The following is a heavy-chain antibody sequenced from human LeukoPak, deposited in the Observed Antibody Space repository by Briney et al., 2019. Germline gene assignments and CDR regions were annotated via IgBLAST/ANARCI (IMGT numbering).Heavy chain of an antibody. CDR2: INTSGGST. CDR1: GYTFTSYY. CDR3: ARGLTIFGVVITEKDAFDI. Sequence: GASVKVSCKASGYTFTSYYMHWVRQAPGQGLEWMGIINTSGGSTSYAQKFQGRVTMTRDTSTSTVYMELRSLRSDDTAVYYCARGLTIFGVVITEKDAFDIWGQGTMVTVSS. V-gene: IGHV1-46*01. J-gene: IGHJ3*02. D-gene: IGHD3-3*01.